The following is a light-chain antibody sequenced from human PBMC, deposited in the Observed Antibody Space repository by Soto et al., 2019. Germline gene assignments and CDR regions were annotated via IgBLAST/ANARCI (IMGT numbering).Light chain of an antibody. CDR3: SSYTRSTPVV. CDR2: DVS. V-gene: IGLV2-14*01. Sequence: QSALTQPASVSGAPGQSSTISCTGTSSDVGGYNYVSWYQQHPGKAPELVIYDVSSRPSGVSNRFSGSKSGITASLTISGLQAEDEADYYCSSYTRSTPVVFGGGTKLTVL. J-gene: IGLJ2*01. CDR1: SSDVGGYNY.